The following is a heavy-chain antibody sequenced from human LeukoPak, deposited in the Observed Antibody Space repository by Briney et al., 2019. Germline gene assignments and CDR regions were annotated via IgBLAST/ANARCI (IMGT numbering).Heavy chain of an antibody. J-gene: IGHJ6*02. Sequence: GASVKVSCKASGYTFTGYYMHWVRQAPGQGLEWMGWINPNSGGTNYAQKFQGRVTMTRDTSITTAYMELSRLTSDDTAVYYCAIDRMTTITTAYYYGMDVWGQGTTVTVSS. CDR3: AIDRMTTITTAYYYGMDV. CDR1: GYTFTGYY. CDR2: INPNSGGT. V-gene: IGHV1-2*02. D-gene: IGHD4-11*01.